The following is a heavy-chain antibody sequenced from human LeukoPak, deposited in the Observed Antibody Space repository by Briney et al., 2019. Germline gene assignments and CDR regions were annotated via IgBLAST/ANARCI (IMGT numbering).Heavy chain of an antibody. CDR1: EYTFTDFY. J-gene: IGHJ4*02. V-gene: IGHV1-2*02. CDR2: IHPSSGAT. CDR3: TREDY. Sequence: GASVKVSCKASEYTFTDFYIFWVRQAPGQGLEWMGWIHPSSGATTYAQRFQGRGTLTRDTSINTAYMELSGLTSDDTAVYYCTREDYWGQGTLVTVSS.